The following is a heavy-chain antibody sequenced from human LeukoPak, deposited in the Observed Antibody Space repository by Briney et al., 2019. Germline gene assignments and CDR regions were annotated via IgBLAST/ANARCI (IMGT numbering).Heavy chain of an antibody. CDR3: ARRNDFWSGYLTWYGMDV. D-gene: IGHD3-3*01. Sequence: PSQTLSLTCTVSGGSISSGGYSWSWIRQHPGKGLEWIGYIYYSGSTNYNPSLKSRVTISVDTSKNQFSLKLSSVTAADTAVYYCARRNDFWSGYLTWYGMDVWGQGTTVTVSS. CDR1: GGSISSGGYS. V-gene: IGHV4-61*08. CDR2: IYYSGST. J-gene: IGHJ6*02.